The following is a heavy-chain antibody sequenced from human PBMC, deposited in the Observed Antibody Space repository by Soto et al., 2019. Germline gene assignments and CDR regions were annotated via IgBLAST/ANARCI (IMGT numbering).Heavy chain of an antibody. J-gene: IGHJ6*03. CDR2: IIPILGIA. CDR1: GGTFSSYT. Sequence: SVKVSCKASGGTFSSYTISWVRQAPGQGLEWMGRIIPILGIANYAQKFQGRVTITADKSTSTAYMELSSLRSEDTAVYYCANTPGPLSTRDSYYYMDVWGKGTTVTVSS. D-gene: IGHD3-10*01. CDR3: ANTPGPLSTRDSYYYMDV. V-gene: IGHV1-69*02.